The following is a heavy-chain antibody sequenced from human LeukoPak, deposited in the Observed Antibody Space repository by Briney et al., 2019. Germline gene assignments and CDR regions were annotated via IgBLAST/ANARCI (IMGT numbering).Heavy chain of an antibody. Sequence: SETLSLTCTVSGGSISSYYWSWIRQPPGKGLEWIGYIYYSGSTNYNPSLKSRVTISVDTSKNQFSLKLSSVTAADTAVYYCARRRRSGSYYSYFDYWGQGTLVTVSS. CDR3: ARRRRSGSYYSYFDY. V-gene: IGHV4-59*12. D-gene: IGHD3-10*01. CDR2: IYYSGST. CDR1: GGSISSYY. J-gene: IGHJ4*02.